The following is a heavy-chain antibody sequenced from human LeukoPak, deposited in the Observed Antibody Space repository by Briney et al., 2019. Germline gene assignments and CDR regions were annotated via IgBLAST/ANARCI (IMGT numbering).Heavy chain of an antibody. D-gene: IGHD2-21*02. CDR2: ISYNGGST. CDR1: GFTLSSNA. V-gene: IGHV3-64D*09. CDR3: VRRTANHFAY. Sequence: GGSLRLSCSASGFTLSSNAMHWVRQAPGKGLEYVSAISYNGGSTYYADSVKGRFTISRDNSKNTLYLQMSSLRAEYTAVFYCVRRTANHFAYWGQGTLVTVSS. J-gene: IGHJ4*02.